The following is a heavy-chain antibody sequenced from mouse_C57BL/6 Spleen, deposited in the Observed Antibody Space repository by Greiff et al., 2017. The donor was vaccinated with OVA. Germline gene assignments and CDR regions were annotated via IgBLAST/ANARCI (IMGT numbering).Heavy chain of an antibody. V-gene: IGHV1-19*01. CDR3: ARGEGLDYEGYFDV. J-gene: IGHJ1*03. CDR2: INPYNGGT. D-gene: IGHD2-4*01. CDR1: GYTFTDYY. Sequence: VQLQQSGPVLVKPGASVKMSCKASGYTFTDYYMNWVKQSHGKSLEWIGVINPYNGGTSYNQKFKGKATLTVDKSSSTAYMELNSLTSEDSAVYYCARGEGLDYEGYFDVWGTGTTVTVSS.